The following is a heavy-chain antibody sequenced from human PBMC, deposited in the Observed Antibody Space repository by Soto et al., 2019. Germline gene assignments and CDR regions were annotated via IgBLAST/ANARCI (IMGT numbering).Heavy chain of an antibody. Sequence: PGGSLRLSCAASGFTFSSYWMSWVRQAPGKGLEWVANIKQDGSEKYYVDSVKGRFTISRDNAKNSLYLQMNSLRAEDTAVYYCAREEMVRGAPGLKSYYYGMDVWGQGTTVTVSS. CDR3: AREEMVRGAPGLKSYYYGMDV. CDR2: IKQDGSEK. J-gene: IGHJ6*02. V-gene: IGHV3-7*01. D-gene: IGHD3-10*01. CDR1: GFTFSSYW.